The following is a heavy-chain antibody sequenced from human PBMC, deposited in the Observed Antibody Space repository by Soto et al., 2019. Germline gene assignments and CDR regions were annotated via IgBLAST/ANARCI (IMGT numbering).Heavy chain of an antibody. CDR3: AKAMVRGVNGELDY. CDR2: ISYDGSNK. D-gene: IGHD3-10*01. CDR1: GFTFSSYG. V-gene: IGHV3-30*18. J-gene: IGHJ4*02. Sequence: VGSLRLSCAASGFTFSSYGMHWVRQAPGKGLEWVAVISYDGSNKYYADSVKGRFTISRDNSKNTLYLQVNSLRAEDTAVYYCAKAMVRGVNGELDYWGQGTLVTVSS.